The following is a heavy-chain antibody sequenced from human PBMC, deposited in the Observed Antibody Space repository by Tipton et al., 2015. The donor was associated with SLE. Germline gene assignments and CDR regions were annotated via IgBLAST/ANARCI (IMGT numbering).Heavy chain of an antibody. CDR2: INHSGNT. CDR3: AREAVGSGFGAFDI. Sequence: TLSLTCAVSRGSFPGYYWSWIRQSPGKGLEWIAEINHSGNTNYNASLKSRVTMSVDTSKNQFSLKLTSVTAADTAVYYCAREAVGSGFGAFDIWGQGTMVTVSS. V-gene: IGHV4-34*01. CDR1: RGSFPGYY. J-gene: IGHJ3*02. D-gene: IGHD3-3*01.